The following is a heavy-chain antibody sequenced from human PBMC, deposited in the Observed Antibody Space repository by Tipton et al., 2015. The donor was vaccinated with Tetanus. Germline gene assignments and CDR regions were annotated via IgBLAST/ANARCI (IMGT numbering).Heavy chain of an antibody. Sequence: SLRLSCAASGFTFSSYNMNWVRQAPGKGLEWLSYISGTGSTIDYADSVKGRFTISRDNAKNSLYLQMNGLRDDDTAVYFCARDFRPIFGVAHPFDSWGQGTLVTVS. J-gene: IGHJ5*01. CDR1: GFTFSSYN. D-gene: IGHD3-3*01. CDR2: ISGTGSTI. V-gene: IGHV3-48*02. CDR3: ARDFRPIFGVAHPFDS.